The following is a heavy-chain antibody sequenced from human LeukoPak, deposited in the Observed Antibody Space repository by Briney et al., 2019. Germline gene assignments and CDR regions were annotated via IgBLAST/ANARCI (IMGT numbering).Heavy chain of an antibody. D-gene: IGHD2-15*01. V-gene: IGHV4-59*08. J-gene: IGHJ4*02. CDR1: GGSISSYS. CDR2: IYYSGST. Sequence: SETLSLTCTVSGGSISSYSCNWLRRPPGKGLEWIGYIYYSGSTNYDPSLKSRVTISLDTSKNQFSLKLSSVTAADTAVYYCARSGSYAAAGDYWGQGTLVTVSS. CDR3: ARSGSYAAAGDY.